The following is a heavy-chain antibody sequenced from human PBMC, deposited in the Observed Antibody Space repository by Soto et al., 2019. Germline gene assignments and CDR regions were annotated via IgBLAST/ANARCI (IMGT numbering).Heavy chain of an antibody. D-gene: IGHD5-18*01. CDR2: IYDSGST. CDR3: ARRAGNRRGYPIDY. J-gene: IGHJ4*02. Sequence: QVHLQESGPGLVKPSQPLSLTCTVSGDSTISGSYFWTWIRQRSGKGLEWIGYIYDSGSTSYNPYRASRVSISADTSNNHFSLTLISVTAADTAVYYCARRAGNRRGYPIDYWGQGIPVTVSS. CDR1: GDSTISGSYF. V-gene: IGHV4-31*03.